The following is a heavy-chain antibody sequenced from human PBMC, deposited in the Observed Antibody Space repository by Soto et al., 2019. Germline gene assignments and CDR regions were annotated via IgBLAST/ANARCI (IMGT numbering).Heavy chain of an antibody. D-gene: IGHD3-16*01. CDR2: IYLDDDK. CDR3: AHIPNYYQYDWFDP. Sequence: QITLKESGPTLVKPTQTLTLTCTFSGFSLTTRGVGVGWIRQPPGKALGGPGLIYLDDDKRYSPSLQSRLSITKDTSKNQVVLTMTNVDPVDTATYYCAHIPNYYQYDWFDPWGQGTLVSVSS. CDR1: GFSLTTRGVG. V-gene: IGHV2-5*02. J-gene: IGHJ5*02.